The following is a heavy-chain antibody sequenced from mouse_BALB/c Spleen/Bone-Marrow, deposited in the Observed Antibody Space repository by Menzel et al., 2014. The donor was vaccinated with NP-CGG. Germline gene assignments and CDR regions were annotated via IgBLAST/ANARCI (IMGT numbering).Heavy chain of an antibody. J-gene: IGHJ1*01. CDR3: ARSLYGFDWYFDV. CDR2: INPYNDGT. CDR1: GYTFTSYV. D-gene: IGHD2-2*01. V-gene: IGHV1-14*01. Sequence: VQLQQSGPELVKPGAPVKMSCKASGYTFTSYVMHWVKQKPGQGLEWIGNINPYNDGTKYNEKFKGKATLTSDKFSSTAYMELGSLTSEDSAVYYCARSLYGFDWYFDVWGAGTTVTVSS.